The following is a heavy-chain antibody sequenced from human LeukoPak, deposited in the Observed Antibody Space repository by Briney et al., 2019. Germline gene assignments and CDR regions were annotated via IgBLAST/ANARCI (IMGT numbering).Heavy chain of an antibody. CDR3: ARDLLGSHTSYSSGAWDY. CDR2: IIPIFGTA. Sequence: SVKVSCKASGGTFSSYAISWVRQAPGQGLEWMGGIIPIFGTANYAQKFQGRLTITADDSTSTAYMELSSLRAEDTAVYYCARDLLGSHTSYSSGAWDYWGQGTLVTVSS. CDR1: GGTFSSYA. V-gene: IGHV1-69*13. J-gene: IGHJ4*02. D-gene: IGHD3-9*01.